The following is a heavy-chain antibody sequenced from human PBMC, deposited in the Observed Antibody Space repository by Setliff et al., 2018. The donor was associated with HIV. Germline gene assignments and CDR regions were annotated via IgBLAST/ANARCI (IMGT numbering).Heavy chain of an antibody. Sequence: SETLSLTCAVYVGSFSGHYWIWIRQPPGKGLEWIGETNPSGSTKYNPSLKSRVTISVDRSKNRFSLKLTSVTAADTAVYYCARGQDLGATWTGYYYYYMDVWGKGTTVTVSS. V-gene: IGHV4-34*01. CDR2: TNPSGST. D-gene: IGHD1-26*01. CDR3: ARGQDLGATWTGYYYYYMDV. J-gene: IGHJ6*03. CDR1: VGSFSGHY.